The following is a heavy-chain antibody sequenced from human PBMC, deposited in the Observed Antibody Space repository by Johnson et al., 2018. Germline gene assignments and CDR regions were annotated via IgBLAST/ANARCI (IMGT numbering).Heavy chain of an antibody. Sequence: VQLVESGGGLVKPGGSLRLSCAASGFTFSNAWMNWVRQAPGQGLELVGRIKRKTDGGTTDYAAPVKGRSPTSKHDSKNTLYLQMNRLKTDDAAVYYCTTGPSYGDYDYYMDVGGKGTTVTVSS. CDR1: GFTFSNAW. J-gene: IGHJ6*03. CDR2: IKRKTDGGTT. CDR3: TTGPSYGDYDYYMDV. V-gene: IGHV3-15*07. D-gene: IGHD4-17*01.